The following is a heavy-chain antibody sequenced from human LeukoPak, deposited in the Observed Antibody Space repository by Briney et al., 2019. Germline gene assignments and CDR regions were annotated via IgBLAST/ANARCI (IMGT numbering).Heavy chain of an antibody. D-gene: IGHD5-12*01. CDR3: ARPEGGYDTPLDY. J-gene: IGHJ4*02. CDR2: INSDGSST. Sequence: PGGSLRLSCAASGFTFSSYWMHWVRQAPGKGLVWVSRINSDGSSTSYADSVKGRFTISRDNAKNTLYLQMNSLRAEDTAVYYCARPEGGYDTPLDYWCQGTLVTVSS. CDR1: GFTFSSYW. V-gene: IGHV3-74*01.